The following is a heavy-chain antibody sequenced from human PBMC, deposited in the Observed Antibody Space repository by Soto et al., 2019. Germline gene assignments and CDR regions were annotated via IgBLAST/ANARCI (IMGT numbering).Heavy chain of an antibody. J-gene: IGHJ4*02. CDR2: IYFSGTT. CDR1: GVSISDTSYY. CDR3: ARHGSY. Sequence: KTXGTLSLTCNVSGVSISDTSYYWGWIRQPPGKGLEWIGTIYFSGTTFYNPSLKSRLTISVDTSKNQFSLRLRSVTAADTAVYYCARHGSYWGQGTLVTVSS. V-gene: IGHV4-39*01.